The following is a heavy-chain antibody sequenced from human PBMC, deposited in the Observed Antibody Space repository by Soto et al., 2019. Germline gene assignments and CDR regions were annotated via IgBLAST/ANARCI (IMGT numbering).Heavy chain of an antibody. D-gene: IGHD6-13*01. J-gene: IGHJ5*02. CDR2: IYYSGST. V-gene: IGHV4-59*08. CDR3: ARLGAAAGTSDWFDP. Sequence: SETLSLTCTVSGGSISNYYWSWIRQPPGKGLEWIGYIYYSGSTNYNPSLKSRVTISVDTSKNQFSLKLSSVTAADTAVYYCARLGAAAGTSDWFDPWGQGTLVTVSS. CDR1: GGSISNYY.